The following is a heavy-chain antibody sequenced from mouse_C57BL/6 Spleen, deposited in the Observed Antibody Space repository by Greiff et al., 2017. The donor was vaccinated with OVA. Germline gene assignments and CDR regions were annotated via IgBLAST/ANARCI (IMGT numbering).Heavy chain of an antibody. CDR1: GFTFSDYG. CDR3: ANLYDGYPYYYAMDY. CDR2: ISSGSSTI. D-gene: IGHD2-3*01. J-gene: IGHJ4*01. Sequence: EVQLVESGGGLVKPGGSLKLSCAASGFTFSDYGMHWVRQAPEKGLEWVAYISSGSSTIYYADTVKGRFTISRDNAKNTLFLQMTSLRSEDTAMYYCANLYDGYPYYYAMDYWGQGTSVTVSS. V-gene: IGHV5-17*01.